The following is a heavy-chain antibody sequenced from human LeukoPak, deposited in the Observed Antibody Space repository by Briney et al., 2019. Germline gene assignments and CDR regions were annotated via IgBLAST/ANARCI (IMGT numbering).Heavy chain of an antibody. CDR3: AKDLAAAIDY. D-gene: IGHD6-13*01. J-gene: IGHJ4*02. CDR2: IRYDGSNK. Sequence: GGSLRLSCAASGFTFSSYGMHWVRQAPGKGLEWVAFIRYDGSNKYYADSVKGRFTISRDNSENTLYLQMNSLRAEDTAVYYCAKDLAAAIDYWGQGTLVTVSS. CDR1: GFTFSSYG. V-gene: IGHV3-30*02.